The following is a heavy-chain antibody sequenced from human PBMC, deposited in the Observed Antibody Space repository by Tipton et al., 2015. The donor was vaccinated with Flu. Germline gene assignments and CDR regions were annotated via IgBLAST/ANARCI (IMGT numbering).Heavy chain of an antibody. CDR2: IRSKAYGGTT. V-gene: IGHV3-49*04. CDR1: GFTFGDYA. J-gene: IGHJ5*02. CDR3: TSLALTPSLPNWFDP. Sequence: SLRLSCTASGFTFGDYAMSWVRQAPGKGLEWVGFIRSKAYGGTTEYAASVKGRFTISRDDSKSIAYLQMNSLKTEDTAVYYCTSLALTPSLPNWFDPWGQGTLVTVAS.